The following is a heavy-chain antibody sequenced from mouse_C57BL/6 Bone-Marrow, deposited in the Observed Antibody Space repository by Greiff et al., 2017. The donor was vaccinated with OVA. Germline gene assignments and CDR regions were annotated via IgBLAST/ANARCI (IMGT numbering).Heavy chain of an antibody. CDR3: ARYYGSSYKDY. J-gene: IGHJ2*01. V-gene: IGHV1-19*01. Sequence: EVQLQQSGPVLVKPGASVKMSCKASGYTFTDYYMNWVKQSHGKSLEWIGVINPYNGGTSYNQKFKGKATLTVDKSSSTAYMELNSLTSEDSAVYYCARYYGSSYKDYWGQGTTLTVSS. CDR1: GYTFTDYY. CDR2: INPYNGGT. D-gene: IGHD1-1*01.